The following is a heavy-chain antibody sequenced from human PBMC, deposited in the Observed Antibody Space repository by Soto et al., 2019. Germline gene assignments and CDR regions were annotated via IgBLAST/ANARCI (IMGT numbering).Heavy chain of an antibody. V-gene: IGHV3-30-3*01. CDR3: ARGAWDSSGLDV. Sequence: GGSLRLSCAASGFTFSSYAMHWVRQAPGKGLEWVAVISYDGSNKYYADSVKGRFTISRDNSKNTLYLQMNSLRAEDTAVYYCARGAWDSSGLDVWGQGTTVTVSS. J-gene: IGHJ6*02. CDR1: GFTFSSYA. CDR2: ISYDGSNK. D-gene: IGHD3-22*01.